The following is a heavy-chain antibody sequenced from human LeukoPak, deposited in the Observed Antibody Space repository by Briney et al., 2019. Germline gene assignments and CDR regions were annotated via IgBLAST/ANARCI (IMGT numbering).Heavy chain of an antibody. J-gene: IGHJ3*02. CDR3: ARANSGYDAFDI. CDR2: ISSSSSYI. CDR1: GFTFSSYS. V-gene: IGHV3-21*01. Sequence: GGSLRLSCAASGFTFSSYSMNWVRQAPGKGLEWVSSISSSSSYIYYADSVKGRFTISRDNAKNSLYLQMNSLRAEDTAVYYCARANSGYDAFDIWGQGTMVTVSP. D-gene: IGHD5-12*01.